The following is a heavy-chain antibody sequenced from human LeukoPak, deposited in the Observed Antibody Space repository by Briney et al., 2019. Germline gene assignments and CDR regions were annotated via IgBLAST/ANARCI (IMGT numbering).Heavy chain of an antibody. J-gene: IGHJ4*02. V-gene: IGHV1-18*01. Sequence: ASVKVSCKASGYTFTSYGISWVRQAPGQGLEWMGWISAYNGNTNYAQKLQGRVTMTTDTSTSTAYMELRSLRSEDTAVYYCARMAKGGYYDSSGYYSYYFDYWGQGTLVTVSS. CDR1: GYTFTSYG. CDR2: ISAYNGNT. D-gene: IGHD3-22*01. CDR3: ARMAKGGYYDSSGYYSYYFDY.